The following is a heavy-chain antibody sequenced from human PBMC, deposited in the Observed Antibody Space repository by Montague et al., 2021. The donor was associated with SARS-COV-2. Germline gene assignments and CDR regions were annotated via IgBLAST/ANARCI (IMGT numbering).Heavy chain of an antibody. J-gene: IGHJ6*02. D-gene: IGHD2-2*01. V-gene: IGHV4-39*01. Sequence: SETLSLTCTVSGGSISSSNYYWGWIRQPPGKGLEWIGSIYYSGSTYYNPSLKNRVTISVDTSKNQFSLKLSSVTAADTAVYYCASALGYCSSTSCYSVYGMDVWGQGTTVTVSS. CDR1: GGSISSSNYY. CDR3: ASALGYCSSTSCYSVYGMDV. CDR2: IYYSGST.